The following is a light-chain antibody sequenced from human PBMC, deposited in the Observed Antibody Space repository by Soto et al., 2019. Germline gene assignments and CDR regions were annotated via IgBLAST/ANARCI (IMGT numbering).Light chain of an antibody. CDR1: QSLLYSSNNKNY. CDR2: WAS. V-gene: IGKV4-1*01. J-gene: IGKJ3*01. Sequence: DIVMTQSPDSLSVSLGERATFNCKSSQSLLYSSNNKNYLAWYQQKPGQPPKLLIYWASIRESGVPDRFSGSGSGTDFTLTISSLQAEDVAAYYCHQYYKIPFSFGPGTKVDIK. CDR3: HQYYKIPFS.